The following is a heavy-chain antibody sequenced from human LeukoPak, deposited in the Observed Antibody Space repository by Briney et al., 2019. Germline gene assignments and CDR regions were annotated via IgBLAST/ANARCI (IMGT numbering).Heavy chain of an antibody. J-gene: IGHJ6*03. CDR3: AREAADYYGSDQYYYYYMDV. CDR2: INPSGGST. Sequence: ASVKVSCKASGYTFTSYYMHWVRQAPGQGLEWMGIINPSGGSTSYAQKFQGRVTMTRDMSTSTVYMELSSLRSEDTAVYYCAREAADYYGSDQYYYYYMDVWGKGTTVTVSS. D-gene: IGHD3-10*01. CDR1: GYTFTSYY. V-gene: IGHV1-46*01.